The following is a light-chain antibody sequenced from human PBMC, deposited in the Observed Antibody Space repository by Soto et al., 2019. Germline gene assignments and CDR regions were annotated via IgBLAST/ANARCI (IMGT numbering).Light chain of an antibody. CDR3: QQRSNWPLT. J-gene: IGKJ3*01. CDR2: DAS. Sequence: DIQMTQSPSTLSASVGDRVTITCRASQSVSSWLAWYQQKPGKAPKLLIFDASSLESGTPSRFSGSGSGTDFTLTISSLEPEDSAVYYCQQRSNWPLTFGPGTKVDIK. V-gene: IGKV1-5*01. CDR1: QSVSSW.